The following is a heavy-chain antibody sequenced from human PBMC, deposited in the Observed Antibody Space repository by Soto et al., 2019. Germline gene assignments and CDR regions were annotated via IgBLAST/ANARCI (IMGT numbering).Heavy chain of an antibody. CDR2: ISSSGTGT. CDR1: GFTFSSYE. V-gene: IGHV3-48*03. CDR3: VRDLHEPLAADALRQAN. Sequence: PGGSLRLSCAASGFTFSSYEMHWVRQAPGKGLEWISYISSSGTGTYYADSVRGRFTMSRDNTKNSVPLQMYSLRAEDTAIYYCVRDLHEPLAADALRQANWGQGTQVTVSS. J-gene: IGHJ4*02. D-gene: IGHD6-25*01.